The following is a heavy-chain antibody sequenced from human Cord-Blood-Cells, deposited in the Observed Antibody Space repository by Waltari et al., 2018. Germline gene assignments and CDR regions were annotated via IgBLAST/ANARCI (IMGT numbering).Heavy chain of an antibody. J-gene: IGHJ4*02. D-gene: IGHD1-1*01. V-gene: IGHV4-34*01. CDR1: GGSFSGYY. Sequence: QVQLQQWGAGLLKPSETLSLTCAVYGGSFSGYYWSWIRQPPGKGLEWIGEINHSGSTNYNPSLMSRVTISVDTSKNQFSLKLSSVTAADTAVYYCARQPETTYCFDYWGQGTLVTVSS. CDR3: ARQPETTYCFDY. CDR2: INHSGST.